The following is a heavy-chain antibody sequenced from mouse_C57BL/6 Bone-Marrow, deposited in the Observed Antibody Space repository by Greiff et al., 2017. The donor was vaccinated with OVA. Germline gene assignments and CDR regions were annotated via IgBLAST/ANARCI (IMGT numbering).Heavy chain of an antibody. CDR2: IYPRSGNT. CDR1: GYTFTSYG. Sequence: QVHVKQSGAELARPGASVKLSCKASGYTFTSYGISWVKQRTGQGLEWIGEIYPRSGNTYYNEKFKGKATLTADKSSSTAYMELRSLTSEDSAVYFCASGGSHYYAMDYWGQGTSVTVSS. V-gene: IGHV1-81*01. J-gene: IGHJ4*01. CDR3: ASGGSHYYAMDY. D-gene: IGHD1-1*02.